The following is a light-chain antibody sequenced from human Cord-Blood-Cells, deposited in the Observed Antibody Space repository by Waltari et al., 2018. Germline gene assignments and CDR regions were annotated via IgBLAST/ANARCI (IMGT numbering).Light chain of an antibody. CDR3: SSYTSSSTLV. Sequence: QSALTQPASVSGSPGQAITLSCTGTRSHVGGYNYVSWYQQHPGKAPKLMIYEVSKRPSGVSKRFSGSKSGNTASLTISGLQAEDEADYYCSSYTSSSTLVFGGGTKLTVL. CDR2: EVS. J-gene: IGLJ3*02. CDR1: RSHVGGYNY. V-gene: IGLV2-14*01.